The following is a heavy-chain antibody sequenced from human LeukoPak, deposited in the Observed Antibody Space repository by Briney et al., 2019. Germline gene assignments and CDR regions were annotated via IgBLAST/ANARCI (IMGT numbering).Heavy chain of an antibody. CDR2: IKQDGSEK. CDR3: ARLGVGYGAPRAYYYYMDV. V-gene: IGHV3-7*01. D-gene: IGHD5-24*01. J-gene: IGHJ6*03. Sequence: GGSLRLSCAASGFTFSSYGMHWVRQAPGKGLEWVANIKQDGSEKYYVDSVKGRFTISRDNAKNSLYLQMNSLRAEDTAVYYCARLGVGYGAPRAYYYYMDVWGKGTTVTVSS. CDR1: GFTFSSYG.